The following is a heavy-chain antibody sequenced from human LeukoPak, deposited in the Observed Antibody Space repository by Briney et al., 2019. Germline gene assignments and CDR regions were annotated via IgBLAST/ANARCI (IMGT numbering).Heavy chain of an antibody. J-gene: IGHJ4*02. D-gene: IGHD3-22*01. CDR1: GFTFSSYG. V-gene: IGHV3-30*03. Sequence: GGSLRLSCAASGFTFSSYGMHWVRQAPGKGLEWVAVISYDGSNKYYADSVKGRFTISRDNSKNALYLQMNSLRAEDTAVYYCARGFYYYDSSGHSFGYWGQGTLVTVSS. CDR3: ARGFYYYDSSGHSFGY. CDR2: ISYDGSNK.